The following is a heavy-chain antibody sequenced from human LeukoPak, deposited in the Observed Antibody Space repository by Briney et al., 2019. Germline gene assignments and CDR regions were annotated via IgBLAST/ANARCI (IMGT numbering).Heavy chain of an antibody. J-gene: IGHJ4*02. V-gene: IGHV4-4*07. CDR2: IYTSGST. CDR3: ARENSGSYREFDY. Sequence: SETLSLTCTASGGSISSYYWSWIRQPAGKGREGIGRIYTSGSTNYNASLKSRVSMSVDTSKKQFSLKLSSVTAADTAVFYCARENSGSYREFDYWGQGTLVTVSS. D-gene: IGHD1-26*01. CDR1: GGSISSYY.